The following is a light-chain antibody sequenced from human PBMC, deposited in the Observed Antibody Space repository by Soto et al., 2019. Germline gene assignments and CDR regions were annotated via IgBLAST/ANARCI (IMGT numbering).Light chain of an antibody. CDR3: QQYNSYWT. Sequence: IPMTQSPSTLSASVGDRVTITCRASENIKNWLAWYQQTAGKAPKVLISDASRLEAGVPSRFSGSGSGTEFTLTISSLQPDDFATYYCQQYNSYWTFGQGTKVDIK. CDR2: DAS. J-gene: IGKJ1*01. V-gene: IGKV1-5*01. CDR1: ENIKNW.